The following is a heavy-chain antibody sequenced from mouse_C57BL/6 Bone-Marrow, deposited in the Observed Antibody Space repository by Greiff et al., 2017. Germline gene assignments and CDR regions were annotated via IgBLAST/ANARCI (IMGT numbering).Heavy chain of an antibody. D-gene: IGHD1-1*01. J-gene: IGHJ1*03. CDR1: GYTFTSYW. Sequence: QVQLQQPGTELVKPGASVKLSCKASGYTFTSYWMHWVKQRPGQGLEWIGNINPSNGGTNYNEKFKSKATMTVDNSSSTAYMQLSSLTSEDSAVYYCARSRGMYCSSYHWYFDVWGTGTTVTVSS. CDR3: ARSRGMYCSSYHWYFDV. CDR2: INPSNGGT. V-gene: IGHV1-53*01.